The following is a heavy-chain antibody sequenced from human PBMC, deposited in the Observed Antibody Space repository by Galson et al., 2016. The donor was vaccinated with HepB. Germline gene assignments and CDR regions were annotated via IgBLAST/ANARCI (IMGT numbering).Heavy chain of an antibody. J-gene: IGHJ5*02. CDR1: GYSFTDYW. Sequence: QSGAEVKKPGESLKISCKASGYSFTDYWIIWVRQRPGKGLEWMGRIDPSDSYTSYSPSFQGHVTSSVDESISTAYLQWSSLEASDTAMYYCATARGSSDRYDPWGQGTLVTVSS. V-gene: IGHV5-10-1*01. D-gene: IGHD6-6*01. CDR2: IDPSDSYT. CDR3: ATARGSSDRYDP.